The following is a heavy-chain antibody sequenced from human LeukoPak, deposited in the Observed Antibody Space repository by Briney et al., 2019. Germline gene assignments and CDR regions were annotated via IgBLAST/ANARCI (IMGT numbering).Heavy chain of an antibody. CDR2: IYYSGST. CDR3: ARATSYYNLLTGLAHDRSGEPSYYFDY. CDR1: GFNFRSYA. Sequence: GTLRLSCDASGFNFRSYAMSWVRQAPGKGLEWIGNIYYSGSTYYNPSLNSRVTISVDTSKNQFSLKLSSVTAADTAVYYCARATSYYNLLTGLAHDRSGEPSYYFDYWGQGTLVTVSS. J-gene: IGHJ4*02. V-gene: IGHV4-39*01. D-gene: IGHD3-9*01.